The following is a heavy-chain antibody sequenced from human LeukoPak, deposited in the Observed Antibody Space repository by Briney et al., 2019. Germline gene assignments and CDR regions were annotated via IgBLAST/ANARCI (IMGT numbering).Heavy chain of an antibody. V-gene: IGHV4-38-2*02. D-gene: IGHD3-16*01. Sequence: SETLSLTCTVSGYSISSAYYWGWSRPPPGKGREWIGYIHYSGSTYYNPSLKSRVTISVEKAKNQVSLKVNCVTAADTAVYYCARGFRGKYFDYWGQGTLVTVSS. CDR1: GYSISSAYY. CDR3: ARGFRGKYFDY. J-gene: IGHJ4*02. CDR2: IHYSGST.